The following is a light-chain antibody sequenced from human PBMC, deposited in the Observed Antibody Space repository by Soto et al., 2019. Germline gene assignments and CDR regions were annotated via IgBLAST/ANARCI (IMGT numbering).Light chain of an antibody. V-gene: IGKV3-11*01. CDR3: HQCSNWPQT. CDR2: DAS. CDR1: QSVRTY. Sequence: DIVLTQSPATLSLFPGERATLSCRASQSVRTYLAWYQQKPGQAPRLLISDASNRATGIPARFSGSGSGTDFTLTISGLEAEDFAVCCSHQCSNWPQTLXGGTKV. J-gene: IGKJ4*02.